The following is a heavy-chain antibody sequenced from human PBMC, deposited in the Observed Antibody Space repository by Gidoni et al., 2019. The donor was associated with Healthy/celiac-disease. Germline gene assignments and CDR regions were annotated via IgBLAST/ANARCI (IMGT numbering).Heavy chain of an antibody. V-gene: IGHV2-26*01. J-gene: IGHJ4*02. CDR3: ARIYFNALANHGVDY. CDR2: ISSNDEK. CDR1: GFSLSNARMV. D-gene: IGHD1-1*01. Sequence: QVTLKESGPVLVKPTATLTLTCTVSGFSLSNARMVVSWIRQPPGKALEWLAHISSNDEKSDRTSPKSRLTIPKDTSKSQLVLTMTNMDPVDTATYCCARIYFNALANHGVDYWGQGTLVTVSS.